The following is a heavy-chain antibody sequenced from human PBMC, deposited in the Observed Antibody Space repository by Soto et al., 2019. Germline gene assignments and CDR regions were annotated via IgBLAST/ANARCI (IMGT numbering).Heavy chain of an antibody. J-gene: IGHJ4*02. CDR3: TRGRYCSGGSCYSDY. CDR1: GGSISSGGYP. V-gene: IGHV4-30-2*01. CDR2: IYHSGTT. D-gene: IGHD2-15*01. Sequence: TSETLSLTCTVSGGSISSGGYPWMWIRQPPGKGLEWIGYIYHSGTTYYHPSLKSRVTISVDGSKNQFSLRLSSVTAADTAVYYCTRGRYCSGGSCYSDYWGLGTLVTVSS.